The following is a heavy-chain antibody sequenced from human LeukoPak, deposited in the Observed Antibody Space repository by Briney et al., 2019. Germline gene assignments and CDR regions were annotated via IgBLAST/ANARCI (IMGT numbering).Heavy chain of an antibody. V-gene: IGHV1-18*01. J-gene: IGHJ5*02. Sequence: APVKVSCKSSGYTSSNYGISWMRQAPGQGLEWMGWISTHNGNTNYAPKFQGRVTMTTDKSTSTTYMELRSLTSDDTAVYYCARDVPGSIGTTARFDPWGQGALVTVSS. CDR3: ARDVPGSIGTTARFDP. CDR2: ISTHNGNT. CDR1: GYTSSNYG. D-gene: IGHD1-1*01.